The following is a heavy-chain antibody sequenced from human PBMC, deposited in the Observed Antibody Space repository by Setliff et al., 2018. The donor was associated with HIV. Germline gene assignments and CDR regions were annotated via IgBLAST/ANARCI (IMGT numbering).Heavy chain of an antibody. CDR1: GYTFSQYG. J-gene: IGHJ6*02. Sequence: ASVKVSCKSSGYTFSQYGISWVRQAPGQGLEWMGWISTYNGQRNYAQKVQGRVTFTTDTSTSTAYRELRSLRSDDTAVYYCAREGVREPPSNTLYYGMDVWGQGTTVTVS. CDR2: ISTYNGQR. D-gene: IGHD3-10*01. CDR3: AREGVREPPSNTLYYGMDV. V-gene: IGHV1-18*01.